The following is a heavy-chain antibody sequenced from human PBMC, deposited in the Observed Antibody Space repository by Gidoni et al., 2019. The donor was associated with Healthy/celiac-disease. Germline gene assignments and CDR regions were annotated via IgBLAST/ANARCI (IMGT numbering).Heavy chain of an antibody. CDR1: GFTFSSYA. CDR3: ARVDGSN. Sequence: QVQLVESGGGVVQPGRSLRVACAAFGFTFSSYAMHWVRPAPGKGLGWVAFISYDGSNKYYADSVKGRFTISRDNSKNTLYLQMNSLRAEDTAVYYCARVDGSNWGQGTLVTVSS. J-gene: IGHJ4*02. D-gene: IGHD3-10*01. CDR2: ISYDGSNK. V-gene: IGHV3-30-3*01.